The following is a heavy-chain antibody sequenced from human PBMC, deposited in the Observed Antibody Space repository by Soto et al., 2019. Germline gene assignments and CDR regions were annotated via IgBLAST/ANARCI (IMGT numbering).Heavy chain of an antibody. J-gene: IGHJ4*02. CDR2: VYYRGRS. D-gene: IGHD4-17*01. CDR3: VSQRTTVPTQAYFDY. V-gene: IGHV4-39*01. Sequence: SETLSLTSTVSGGSVTNSSYYWAWFRRSPGKGLEWIGSVYYRGRSYSKSSVKSRVTISVDTSKNRFSLSLNSVTASDTAVYFCVSQRTTVPTQAYFDYWGPGALVTVSS. CDR1: GGSVTNSSYY.